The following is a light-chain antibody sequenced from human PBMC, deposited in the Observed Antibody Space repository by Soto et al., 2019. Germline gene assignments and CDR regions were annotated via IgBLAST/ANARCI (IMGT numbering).Light chain of an antibody. V-gene: IGLV6-57*02. Sequence: NFMLTQPHSVSASPGKTVTISCTGSSGSIASNYVQWYQQRPGSAPTTVIYEDNQRPSGVPDRFSGSIDSSSNSASLTISGLKTEYEADYYCQSYDSSTHVVFGGGTQLTVL. CDR2: EDN. J-gene: IGLJ2*01. CDR1: SGSIASNY. CDR3: QSYDSSTHVV.